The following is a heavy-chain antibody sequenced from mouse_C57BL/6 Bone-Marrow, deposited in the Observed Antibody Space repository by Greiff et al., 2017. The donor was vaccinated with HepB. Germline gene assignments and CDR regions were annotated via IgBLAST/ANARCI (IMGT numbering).Heavy chain of an antibody. CDR1: GYTFTSYG. CDR2: IYPRSGNT. V-gene: IGHV1-81*01. Sequence: LVESGAELARPGASVKLSCKASGYTFTSYGISWVKQRTGQGLEWIGEIYPRSGNTYYNEKFKGKATLTADKSSSTAYMELRSLTSEDSAVYFCARSEGYYGDYWGQGTTLTVSS. CDR3: ARSEGYYGDY. J-gene: IGHJ2*01.